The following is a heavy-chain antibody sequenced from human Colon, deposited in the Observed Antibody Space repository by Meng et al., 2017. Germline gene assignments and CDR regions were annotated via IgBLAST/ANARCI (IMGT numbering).Heavy chain of an antibody. J-gene: IGHJ4*02. CDR2: IYYSGTT. CDR3: ARDRVPGKY. Sequence: QVQLQESGPGLVRPSETLSRTCTVSGGSVSSGTYYWSWIRQPPGKGLEWIGCIYYSGTTNYNPSLKSRVTISVDTSKNQFSLKLSSVTPADTAVYFCARDRVPGKYWGQGTLVTVSS. V-gene: IGHV4-61*01. D-gene: IGHD1-14*01. CDR1: GGSVSSGTYY.